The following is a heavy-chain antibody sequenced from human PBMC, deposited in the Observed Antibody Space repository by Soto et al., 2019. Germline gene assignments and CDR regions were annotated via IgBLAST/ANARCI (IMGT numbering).Heavy chain of an antibody. CDR3: ARVNYDSSGYYPYGMDV. V-gene: IGHV1-69*13. J-gene: IGHJ6*02. CDR2: IIPIFGTA. D-gene: IGHD3-22*01. CDR1: GGTFSSYA. Sequence: GASVKVSCKASGGTFSSYAISWVRQAPGQGLGWMGGIIPIFGTANYAQKFQGRVTITADESTSTAYMELSSLRSEDTAVYYCARVNYDSSGYYPYGMDVWGQGTTVTVSS.